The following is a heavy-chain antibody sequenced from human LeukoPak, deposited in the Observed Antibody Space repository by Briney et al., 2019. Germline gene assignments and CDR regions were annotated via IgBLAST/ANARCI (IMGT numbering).Heavy chain of an antibody. Sequence: SETLSLTCVLDGGSFSGYYWTWIRQPTGEGLEWIGEINHRGTTTYSPSLKSRVTISVDTPKNKFSLKLNSVTAADTAVYYCARVDIVTTNWFDPWGKGTLVIVSP. J-gene: IGHJ5*02. V-gene: IGHV4-34*01. D-gene: IGHD5-12*01. CDR3: ARVDIVTTNWFDP. CDR2: INHRGTT. CDR1: GGSFSGYY.